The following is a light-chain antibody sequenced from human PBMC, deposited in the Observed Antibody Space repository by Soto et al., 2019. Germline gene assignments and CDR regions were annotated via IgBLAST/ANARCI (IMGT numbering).Light chain of an antibody. CDR2: DAS. CDR3: QQRVNWLT. Sequence: EIVLTQSPAILSLSPGERATLSCRASQSVGTYLDWYQQKLGQAPRLLIYDASNRATGIPARFSGSGSGTDFTLTISSLEPEDFAGYYCQQRVNWLTFGGGTRVELK. V-gene: IGKV3-11*01. CDR1: QSVGTY. J-gene: IGKJ4*01.